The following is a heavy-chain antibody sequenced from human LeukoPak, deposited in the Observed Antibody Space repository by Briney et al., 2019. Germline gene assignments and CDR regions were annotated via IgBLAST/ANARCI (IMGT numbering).Heavy chain of an antibody. V-gene: IGHV6-1*01. J-gene: IGHJ4*02. CDR2: TYYRSQQWHS. D-gene: IGHD3-3*01. CDR3: GRETDFGVVTN. CDR1: GDSVSSNGAS. Sequence: KCSQTLSLTCAISGDSVSSNGASWNWNRQSPSRGLEWLGRTYYRSQQWHSDYAPSVKGRITLNPDTSKNQFSLQLNSVTPEDTAVYYCGRETDFGVVTNWGQGTLVTVSS.